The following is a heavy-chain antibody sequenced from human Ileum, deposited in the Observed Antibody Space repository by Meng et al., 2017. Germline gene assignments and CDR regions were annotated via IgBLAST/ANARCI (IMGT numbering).Heavy chain of an antibody. Sequence: GGSLRLSCAASGFTFSTYAMHWVRQVPGRGLDWVAVVSNDGSVTFYAESVKGRFSISRDNSKSTLFLQMNSLKEEDTAVYYCAREKSHFGELALWGQGTLVTV. CDR1: GFTFSTYA. CDR2: VSNDGSVT. D-gene: IGHD3-10*01. V-gene: IGHV3-30*04. CDR3: AREKSHFGELAL. J-gene: IGHJ4*02.